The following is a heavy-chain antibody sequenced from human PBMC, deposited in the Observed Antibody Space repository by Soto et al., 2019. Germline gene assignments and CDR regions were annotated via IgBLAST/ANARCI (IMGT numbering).Heavy chain of an antibody. D-gene: IGHD1-1*01. CDR2: ISGSGGST. CDR1: GFTFSSYA. V-gene: IGHV3-23*01. J-gene: IGHJ4*02. Sequence: GGSLILSCAASGFTFSSYAMSWVRQAPGKGLEWVSAISGSGGSTYYADSVKGRFTISRDNSKNTLYLQINSLRGEDTAIYYCARSGDNYNLLDYWGQGTPVTVSS. CDR3: ARSGDNYNLLDY.